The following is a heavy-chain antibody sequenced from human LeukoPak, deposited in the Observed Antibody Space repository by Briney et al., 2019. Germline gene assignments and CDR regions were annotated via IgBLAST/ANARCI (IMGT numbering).Heavy chain of an antibody. CDR2: ISGSSGNT. J-gene: IGHJ6*03. D-gene: IGHD5-24*01. CDR1: GFTYNSYA. V-gene: IGHV3-23*01. CDR3: ARVSITGYYYYMDV. Sequence: GGSLRLSCAASGFTYNSYAMRWVRQAPGKALEWVSAISGSSGNTYYADSVKGRFTISRDNSKNTLYLQMNSLRAEDTAVYYCARVSITGYYYYMDVWGKRTTVTVSS.